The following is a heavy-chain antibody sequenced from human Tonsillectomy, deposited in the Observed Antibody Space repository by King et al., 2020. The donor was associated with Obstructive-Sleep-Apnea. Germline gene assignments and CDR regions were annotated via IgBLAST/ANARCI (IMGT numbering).Heavy chain of an antibody. CDR1: GFTFSSYS. V-gene: IGHV3-21*01. CDR2: ISSSSSYI. D-gene: IGHD3-22*01. J-gene: IGHJ4*02. Sequence: VQLVESGGGLVKPGGSLRLSCAASGFTFSSYSMNWVRQAPGKGLEWVSSISSSSSYIYYADSVKGRFTISRDNAKNSLYLQMNSLRAEDTAVYYCARDRLLRGLFDYWGQGTLVTVSS. CDR3: ARDRLLRGLFDY.